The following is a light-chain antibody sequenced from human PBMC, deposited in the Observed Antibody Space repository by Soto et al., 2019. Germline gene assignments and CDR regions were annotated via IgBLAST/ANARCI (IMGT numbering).Light chain of an antibody. J-gene: IGKJ3*01. CDR3: QQYHRIPGT. CDR2: WAS. V-gene: IGKV4-1*01. Sequence: DIVMTQSPDSLAVSLGESATINCKSSQSLLYTSSNKNSLAWYQQRPGQPPKLLIYWASTRESGVPDRFTGSGSGTDFTLTISSLQAEDVAVYYCQQYHRIPGTFXPGTKVDIK. CDR1: QSLLYTSSNKNS.